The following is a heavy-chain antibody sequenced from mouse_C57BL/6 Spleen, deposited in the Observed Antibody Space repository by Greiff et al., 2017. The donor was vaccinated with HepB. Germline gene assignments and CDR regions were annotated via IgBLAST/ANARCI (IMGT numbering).Heavy chain of an antibody. D-gene: IGHD2-4*01. CDR2: IDPSDSET. J-gene: IGHJ2*01. CDR1: GYTFTSYW. CDR3: ARMRGLRGQDY. V-gene: IGHV1-52*01. Sequence: QVHVKQSGAELVRPGSSVKLSCKASGYTFTSYWMHWVKQRPIQGLEWMGNIDPSDSETHYNQKFKDKATLTVDKSSSTAYMQLSSLTSEDSAVYYCARMRGLRGQDYWGQGTTLTVSS.